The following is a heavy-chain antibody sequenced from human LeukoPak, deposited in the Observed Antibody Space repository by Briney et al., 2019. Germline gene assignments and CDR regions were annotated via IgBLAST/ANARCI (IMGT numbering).Heavy chain of an antibody. Sequence: SETLSLTCTVSGGSISSYYWSWIRQPPGKGLEWIGYIYYSGSTNYNPSLKSRVTISVDTSKNQFSLKLSSVTAADTAVYYCARSYYYDSSGYLGYWGRGTLVTVSS. V-gene: IGHV4-59*01. CDR3: ARSYYYDSSGYLGY. J-gene: IGHJ4*02. D-gene: IGHD3-22*01. CDR1: GGSISSYY. CDR2: IYYSGST.